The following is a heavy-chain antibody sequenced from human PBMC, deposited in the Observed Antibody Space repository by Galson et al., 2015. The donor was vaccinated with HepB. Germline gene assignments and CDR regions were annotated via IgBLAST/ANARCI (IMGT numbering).Heavy chain of an antibody. D-gene: IGHD3-22*01. CDR3: ARMYDTSGPMFY. J-gene: IGHJ4*02. V-gene: IGHV3-53*01. Sequence: SLRLSCAASGFPVSGSYMTWVRQAPGKGLEWVSIMYNSGDTYYTDSVKGRFTISRDISKNKVYLQMSSLRAEDTALYYCARMYDTSGPMFYWGQGTLVTVSS. CDR2: MYNSGDT. CDR1: GFPVSGSY.